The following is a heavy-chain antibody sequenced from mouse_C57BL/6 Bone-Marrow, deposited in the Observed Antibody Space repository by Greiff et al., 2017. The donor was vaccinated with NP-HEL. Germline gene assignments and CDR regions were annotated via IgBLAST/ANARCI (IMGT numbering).Heavy chain of an antibody. CDR1: GYSITSGYY. CDR3: ARDYYGSPYYFDY. CDR2: ISYDGSN. D-gene: IGHD1-1*01. J-gene: IGHJ2*01. Sequence: EVQLQESGPGLVKPSQSLSLTCSVTGYSITSGYYWNWIRQFPGNKLEWMGYISYDGSNNSNPSLKNRISITRDTSKNQFFLKLNSVTTEDTATYYCARDYYGSPYYFDYWGQGTTLTVSS. V-gene: IGHV3-6*01.